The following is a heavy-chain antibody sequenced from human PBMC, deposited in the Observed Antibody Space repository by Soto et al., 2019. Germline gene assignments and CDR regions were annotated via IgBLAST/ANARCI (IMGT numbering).Heavy chain of an antibody. CDR2: INHAGHT. D-gene: IGHD3-10*01. CDR1: GDSFTSYY. J-gene: IGHJ4*02. Sequence: QVQLQQWGAGLFKPSETLSLTCNVSGDSFTSYYWTWVRQPPGKGLEWIGEINHAGHTNYFPSLKSRVTILVDRSRNQFSLKLSSVTVADTAIYYCARKSFGFRYFDLWGQGTLVTVSS. CDR3: ARKSFGFRYFDL. V-gene: IGHV4-34*01.